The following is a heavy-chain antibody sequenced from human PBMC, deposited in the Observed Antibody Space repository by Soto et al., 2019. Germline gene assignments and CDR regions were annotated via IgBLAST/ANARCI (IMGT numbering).Heavy chain of an antibody. CDR2: INAGNGNA. CDR1: GYTFTSYA. V-gene: IGHV1-3*01. J-gene: IGHJ3*02. D-gene: IGHD3-9*01. Sequence: ASVKVSCKASGYTFTSYAMHWVRQAPGQRLEWMGWINAGNGNAKYSQKFQGRVTITRDTSASTAYMELSSLRSEDTAVYYCARRGLRYFDWLESALLAFDIWGQGTMVIVSS. CDR3: ARRGLRYFDWLESALLAFDI.